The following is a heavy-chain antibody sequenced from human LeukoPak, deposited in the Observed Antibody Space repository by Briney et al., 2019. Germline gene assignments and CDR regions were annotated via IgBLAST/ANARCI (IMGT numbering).Heavy chain of an antibody. J-gene: IGHJ4*02. CDR1: GGSISSYY. D-gene: IGHD5-18*01. CDR3: ASGGYSYGFDY. V-gene: IGHV4-59*12. CDR2: IYHNGNT. Sequence: SETLSLTCTVSGGSISSYYWSWIRQPPGKGLEWIGYIYHNGNTYYSPSLKSRVTISVDRSKNQLSLKLSSVTAADTAMYYCASGGYSYGFDYWGQGTLVTVSS.